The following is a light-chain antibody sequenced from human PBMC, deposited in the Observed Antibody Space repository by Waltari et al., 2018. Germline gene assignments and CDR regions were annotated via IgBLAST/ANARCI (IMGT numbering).Light chain of an antibody. CDR1: QSISSW. V-gene: IGKV1-5*03. J-gene: IGKJ1*01. Sequence: DIQMTQSPSTLSASVGDRVTITCRASQSISSWLAWYKQKQGKAPKLLIYKASSLESGVPSRFSGSGSGTEFTLTISSLQPDDFATYYCQQYRTFGQGTKVEIK. CDR2: KAS. CDR3: QQYRT.